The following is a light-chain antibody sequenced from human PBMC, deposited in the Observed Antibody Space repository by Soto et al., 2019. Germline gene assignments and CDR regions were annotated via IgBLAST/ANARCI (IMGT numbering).Light chain of an antibody. CDR3: QKYNSAPLIT. V-gene: IGKV1-27*01. CDR1: QGISNY. Sequence: DIQMTQSPSSLSASVGDRVTITCRASQGISNYLAWYQQKPGKVPKLLIYAASTLQSGVPSRFSGSGSGTDFTLAISSLQPEDVATYYCQKYNSAPLITFGQGTRLEIK. CDR2: AAS. J-gene: IGKJ5*01.